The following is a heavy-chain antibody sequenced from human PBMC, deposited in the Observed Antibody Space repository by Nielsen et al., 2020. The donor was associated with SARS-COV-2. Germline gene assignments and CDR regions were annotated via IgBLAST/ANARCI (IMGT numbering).Heavy chain of an antibody. D-gene: IGHD4-11*01. CDR3: TTDGPFYRGPPHFDY. V-gene: IGHV3-15*01. Sequence: GESLKISCAASGFTFSNAWMSWVRQAPGKGLEWVGRIKSKTDGGTTDYAAPVKGRFTISRDDSKNTLYLQMNSLKTEDTAVHYCTTDGPFYRGPPHFDYWGQGTLVTVSS. CDR2: IKSKTDGGTT. CDR1: GFTFSNAW. J-gene: IGHJ4*02.